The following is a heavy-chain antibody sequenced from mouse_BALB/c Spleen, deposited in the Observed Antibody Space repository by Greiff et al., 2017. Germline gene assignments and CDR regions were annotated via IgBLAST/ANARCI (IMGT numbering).Heavy chain of an antibody. V-gene: IGHV1-18*01. Sequence: EVKLMESGPELVKPGASVKIPCKASGYTFTDYNMDWVKQSHGKSLEWIGDINPNNGGTIYNQKFKGKATLTVDKSSSTAYMELRSLTSEDTAVYYCARWLPSYYAMDYWGQGTSVTVSS. CDR1: GYTFTDYN. D-gene: IGHD2-2*01. CDR2: INPNNGGT. CDR3: ARWLPSYYAMDY. J-gene: IGHJ4*01.